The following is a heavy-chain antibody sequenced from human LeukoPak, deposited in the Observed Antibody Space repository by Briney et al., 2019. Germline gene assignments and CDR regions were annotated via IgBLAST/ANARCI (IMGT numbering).Heavy chain of an antibody. CDR2: INHSGST. D-gene: IGHD6-19*01. CDR3: ARRSWYSSGLV. Sequence: PSETLPLTCAVYGGSFSGYYWSWIRQPPGKGLEWIGEINHSGSTNYNPSLKSRVTISVDTSKNQFSLKLSSVTAADTAVYYCARRSWYSSGLVWGQGTLVTVSS. V-gene: IGHV4-34*01. J-gene: IGHJ4*02. CDR1: GGSFSGYY.